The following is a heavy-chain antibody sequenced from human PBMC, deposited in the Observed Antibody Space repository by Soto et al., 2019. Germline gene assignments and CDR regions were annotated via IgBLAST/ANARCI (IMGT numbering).Heavy chain of an antibody. D-gene: IGHD6-13*01. CDR1: GGSFSGYY. CDR2: INHSGST. CDR3: ARAPGYSSSWYYYYYGMDV. Sequence: PSETLSLTCAVYGGSFSGYYWSWIRQPPGKGLEWIGEINHSGSTNYNPSLKSRVTISVDTSKNQFSLKLSSVTAADTAVYYCARAPGYSSSWYYYYYGMDVWGQGTTVTVSS. J-gene: IGHJ6*02. V-gene: IGHV4-34*01.